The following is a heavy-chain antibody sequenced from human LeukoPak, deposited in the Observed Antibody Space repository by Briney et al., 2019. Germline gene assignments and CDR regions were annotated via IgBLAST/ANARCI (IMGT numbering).Heavy chain of an antibody. CDR3: ARVQANYYDSSGYYGEFDY. Sequence: GGSLRLSCAASGFTFSSYGMHWVRQAPGKGLEWVAVIWYDGSNKYYADSVKGRFTISRDNSKNTLYLQMNSLRAEDTAVYYCARVQANYYDSSGYYGEFDYWGQGTLVTVSS. J-gene: IGHJ4*02. V-gene: IGHV3-33*01. CDR2: IWYDGSNK. D-gene: IGHD3-22*01. CDR1: GFTFSSYG.